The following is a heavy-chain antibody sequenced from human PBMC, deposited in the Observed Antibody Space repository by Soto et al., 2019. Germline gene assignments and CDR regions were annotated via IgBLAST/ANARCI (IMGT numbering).Heavy chain of an antibody. V-gene: IGHV3-9*01. CDR2: ISWNSAII. CDR3: VKGGGSYYAPFDY. J-gene: IGHJ4*02. D-gene: IGHD1-26*01. Sequence: EVQLVESGGGLVQPGRSLRLSCAASGFTFDDYAMHWVRQAPGKGLEWVSGISWNSAIIGHADSVKGRFTISRDNAKNSLYLQMNSLRPEDTALYYCVKGGGSYYAPFDYWGQGTLVTVSS. CDR1: GFTFDDYA.